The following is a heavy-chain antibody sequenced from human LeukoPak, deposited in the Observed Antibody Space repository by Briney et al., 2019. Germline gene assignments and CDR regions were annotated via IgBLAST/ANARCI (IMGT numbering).Heavy chain of an antibody. CDR1: GFTFSSYA. J-gene: IGHJ6*02. CDR3: ARVLVRGTLLQDYYYYGMDV. CDR2: ISYDGNNK. D-gene: IGHD4-4*01. Sequence: GGSLRLSCAASGFTFSSYAMHWVRQAPGKGLEWVAVISYDGNNKYYADSVKGRFTISRDNSKNTLYLQMNSLRAEDTAVYYCARVLVRGTLLQDYYYYGMDVWGQGTTVTVSS. V-gene: IGHV3-30-3*01.